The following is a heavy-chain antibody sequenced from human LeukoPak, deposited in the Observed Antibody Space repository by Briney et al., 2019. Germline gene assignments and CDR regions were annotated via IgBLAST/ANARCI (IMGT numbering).Heavy chain of an antibody. CDR1: GFSFSTYR. Sequence: GGSLRLSCAASGFSFSTYRMSWVRQAPGKGLEWVANIKQDGSEKFYVDSVKGRFTISRDNAKNSLYLQMNSLRGEDTAVYYCARGLANRGVSDYWGQGTLVTVSS. D-gene: IGHD3-10*01. CDR3: ARGLANRGVSDY. CDR2: IKQDGSEK. J-gene: IGHJ4*02. V-gene: IGHV3-7*01.